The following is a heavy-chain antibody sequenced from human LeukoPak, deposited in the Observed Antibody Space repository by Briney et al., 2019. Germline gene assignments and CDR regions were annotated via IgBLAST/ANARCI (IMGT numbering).Heavy chain of an antibody. J-gene: IGHJ4*02. Sequence: KPSETLSLTCAVYGGSFSGYYWSWIRQPPGKGLEWIGSIYHSGSTYYNPSLKSRVTISVDTSKNQFSLKLSSVTAADTAVYYCARVFIDDYVWGSYRAFDYWGQGTLVTVSS. CDR2: IYHSGST. CDR3: ARVFIDDYVWGSYRAFDY. V-gene: IGHV4-34*01. CDR1: GGSFSGYY. D-gene: IGHD3-16*02.